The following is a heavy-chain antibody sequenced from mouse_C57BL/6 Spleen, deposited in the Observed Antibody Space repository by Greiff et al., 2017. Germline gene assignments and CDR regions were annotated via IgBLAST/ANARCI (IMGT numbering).Heavy chain of an antibody. CDR3: ARVYYGSSYPDY. D-gene: IGHD1-1*01. CDR1: GYTFTSYW. Sequence: QVQLQQSGAELVKPGASVKLSCKASGYTFTSYWMHWVKQRPGQGLEWIGMIHPNSGSTNYNEKFKSKATLTVDKSSSTAYMQLSSLTSEDSAVYYCARVYYGSSYPDYWGQGTTLTVSA. V-gene: IGHV1-64*01. CDR2: IHPNSGST. J-gene: IGHJ2*01.